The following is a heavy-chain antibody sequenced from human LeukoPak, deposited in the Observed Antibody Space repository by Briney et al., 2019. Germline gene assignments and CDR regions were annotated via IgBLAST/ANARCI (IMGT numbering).Heavy chain of an antibody. V-gene: IGHV1-18*01. Sequence: ASVKVSCKASGYTFSNYGISWVRQAPGQGLEWMGLISAYNGNTNYAQKLQGRVTMTTDTSTSTGYMELMSLRSDDTAVYYCARTPVDFNTVTPTDVRYWGQGTLVTVSS. CDR2: ISAYNGNT. CDR1: GYTFSNYG. D-gene: IGHD4-17*01. J-gene: IGHJ4*02. CDR3: ARTPVDFNTVTPTDVRY.